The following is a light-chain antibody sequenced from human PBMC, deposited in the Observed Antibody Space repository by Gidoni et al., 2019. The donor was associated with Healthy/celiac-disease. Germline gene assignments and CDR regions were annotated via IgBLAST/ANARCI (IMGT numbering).Light chain of an antibody. Sequence: DIQMTQSPSTLSASVGDRVTITCRASQSISSWLAWYQQKPGNAPQLLIYKASSLESGVPSRFSGSGSGTEFTLTISSLQPDDFATYYCQQYNSYPALTFGGGTKVEIK. J-gene: IGKJ4*01. CDR1: QSISSW. CDR3: QQYNSYPALT. CDR2: KAS. V-gene: IGKV1-5*03.